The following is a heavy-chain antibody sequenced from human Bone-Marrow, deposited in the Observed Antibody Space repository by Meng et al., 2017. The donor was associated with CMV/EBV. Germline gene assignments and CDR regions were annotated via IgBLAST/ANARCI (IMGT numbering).Heavy chain of an antibody. V-gene: IGHV4-61*01. D-gene: IGHD6-13*01. CDR1: GGSVSSGSYY. CDR3: ARAAGTIDY. CDR2: IYYSGST. Sequence: GSLRLSCTVSGGSVSSGSYYWSWIRQPPGKGLEWIGYIYYSGSTNYNPSLKSRVTISVDTSKNQFSLKLSSVTAADTAVYYCARAAGTIDYWGQGTLVTSPQ. J-gene: IGHJ4*02.